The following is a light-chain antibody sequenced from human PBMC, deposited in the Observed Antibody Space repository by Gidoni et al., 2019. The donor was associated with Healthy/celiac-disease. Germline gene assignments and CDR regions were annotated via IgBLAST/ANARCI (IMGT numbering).Light chain of an antibody. CDR3: QQYRGT. Sequence: DIQMTQSPSTLSASVGDRVTITCRASQSISSWLAWYQQKPGKAPKLLIYKASSLESGVPPRFSGSGSGTEFTLTISGLQPDDFETYYCQQYRGTFGQGTKVEIK. CDR2: KAS. J-gene: IGKJ1*01. V-gene: IGKV1-5*03. CDR1: QSISSW.